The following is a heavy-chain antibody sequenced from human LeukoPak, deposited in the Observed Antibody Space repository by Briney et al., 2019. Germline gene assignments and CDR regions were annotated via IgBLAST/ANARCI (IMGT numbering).Heavy chain of an antibody. Sequence: GGSLRLSCVASEITFYIFWMNWVRQAPGKGLVWVARVDRDGSNTNYADSVKGRFTVSRDNSKNALYLEMNSLRVEDTAVYYCAGGGFSGFDRWGQGVLVSVSS. D-gene: IGHD5-12*01. J-gene: IGHJ4*02. CDR1: EITFYIFW. CDR3: AGGGFSGFDR. CDR2: VDRDGSNT. V-gene: IGHV3-74*01.